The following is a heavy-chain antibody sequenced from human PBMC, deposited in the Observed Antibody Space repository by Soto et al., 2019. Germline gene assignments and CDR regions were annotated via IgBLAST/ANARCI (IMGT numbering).Heavy chain of an antibody. CDR3: AREEGTGYYYYGMDV. CDR2: IIPIFGTA. V-gene: IGHV1-69*06. J-gene: IGHJ6*02. Sequence: SVKVSCKASGGTFSSYAISWVRQAPGQGLEWMGGIIPIFGTANYAQKFQGRVTITADKSTSTAYMELSSLGSEDTAVYYCAREEGTGYYYYGMDVWGQGTTVTVSS. CDR1: GGTFSSYA.